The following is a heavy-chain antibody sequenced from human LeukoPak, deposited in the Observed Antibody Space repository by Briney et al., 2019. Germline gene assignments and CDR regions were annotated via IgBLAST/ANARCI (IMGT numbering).Heavy chain of an antibody. V-gene: IGHV4-30-4*08. Sequence: SETLSLTCTVSGGSISSGDYYWSWIRQPPGKDLEWIGYIYYSGSTYYNPSLKSRVTISVDTSKNQFSLKLSSVTAADTAVYYCARGMASGFWSGYSFDYWGQGTLVTVSS. D-gene: IGHD3-3*01. CDR2: IYYSGST. CDR3: ARGMASGFWSGYSFDY. CDR1: GGSISSGDYY. J-gene: IGHJ4*02.